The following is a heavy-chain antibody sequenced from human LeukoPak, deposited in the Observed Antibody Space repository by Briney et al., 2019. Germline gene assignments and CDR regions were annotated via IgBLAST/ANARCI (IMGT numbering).Heavy chain of an antibody. CDR1: GYTFTSYA. J-gene: IGHJ4*02. CDR2: IYGGNGNT. V-gene: IGHV1-3*01. CDR3: ARGWGGDCYHVH. D-gene: IGHD2-21*02. Sequence: ASVKVSCKASGYTFTSYAMHWVRQAPGQRLEWMGWIYGGNGNTKYSQKFQGRVTITRDTSASTVYMELSSLGSEDTAVYYCARGWGGDCYHVHWGQGTLVTVSS.